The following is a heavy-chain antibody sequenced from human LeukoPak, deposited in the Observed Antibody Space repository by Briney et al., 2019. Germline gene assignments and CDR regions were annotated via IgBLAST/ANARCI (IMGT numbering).Heavy chain of an antibody. CDR2: INPNTGGT. CDR3: ARAGIAVTWAFDY. D-gene: IGHD6-19*01. J-gene: IGHJ4*02. V-gene: IGHV1-2*02. Sequence: ASVKVSCKASGYTFTGYYVHWVRQAPGQGLEWMGWINPNTGGTNYAQKFQGRVTMTRDTSISTAYMELSRLRSDDTAVYYCARAGIAVTWAFDYWGQGTLVTVSS. CDR1: GYTFTGYY.